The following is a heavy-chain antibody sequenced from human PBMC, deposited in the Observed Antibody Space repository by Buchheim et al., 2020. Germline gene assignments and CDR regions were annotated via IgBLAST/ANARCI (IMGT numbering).Heavy chain of an antibody. CDR2: INPSGGST. CDR3: ARDNGDYGSYYYGMDV. J-gene: IGHJ6*02. V-gene: IGHV1-46*01. CDR1: GYTFTSYY. D-gene: IGHD4-17*01. Sequence: QVQLVQSGAEVKKPGASVKVSCKASGYTFTSYYMHWVRQAPGQGLEWMGIINPSGGSTSYAQKFQGRVTMTRDTSTSTVYMELSSLRSEETAVYYCARDNGDYGSYYYGMDVWGQGTT.